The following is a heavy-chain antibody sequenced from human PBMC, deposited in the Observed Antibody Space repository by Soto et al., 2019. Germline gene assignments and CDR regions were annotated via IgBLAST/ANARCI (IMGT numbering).Heavy chain of an antibody. CDR1: GFTLSKFE. Sequence: GGSLGLCCTASGFTLSKFEMNWFRQAPGKGLEWISYISSTGSTIHYADSVKGRFTISRDNAKNSLYLQMNSLRVEDTAVYYCARVSQSFIEYFQHWGQGTLVTVSS. D-gene: IGHD6-19*01. CDR2: ISSTGSTI. CDR3: ARVSQSFIEYFQH. J-gene: IGHJ1*01. V-gene: IGHV3-48*03.